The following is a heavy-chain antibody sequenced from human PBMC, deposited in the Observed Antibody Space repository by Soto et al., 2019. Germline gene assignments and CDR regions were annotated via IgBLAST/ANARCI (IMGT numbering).Heavy chain of an antibody. CDR1: GFTYNNFW. Sequence: GGSLRLSCAGSGFTYNNFWGQWVRQAPGKGMVWVVRINTVGRVTRHADSVKGRFTISRDNAKSTLYLQMNRLRAEDSDRYYCATQTGLGAKNYWGRGTLVTVSS. D-gene: IGHD1-26*01. V-gene: IGHV3-74*01. CDR3: ATQTGLGAKNY. CDR2: INTVGRVT. J-gene: IGHJ4*02.